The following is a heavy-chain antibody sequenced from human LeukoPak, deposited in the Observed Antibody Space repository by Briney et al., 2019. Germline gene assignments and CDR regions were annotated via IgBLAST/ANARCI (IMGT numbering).Heavy chain of an antibody. CDR1: GASLSDYY. Sequence: SETLSLTCAVYGASLSDYYWSWIRQPPGKGLEWIGEIDRIGVTKYSPSLKGRVTISRDTSKNQFSLDVTSVIAADTAVYYCATASQLGSYNWFDPWGQGTLVTVSS. D-gene: IGHD6-6*01. CDR2: IDRIGVT. V-gene: IGHV4-34*01. CDR3: ATASQLGSYNWFDP. J-gene: IGHJ5*02.